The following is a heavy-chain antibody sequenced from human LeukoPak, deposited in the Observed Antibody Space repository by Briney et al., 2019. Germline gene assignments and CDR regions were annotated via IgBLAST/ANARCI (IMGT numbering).Heavy chain of an antibody. D-gene: IGHD5-18*01. CDR1: GGSISSYY. CDR2: IYYSGST. J-gene: IGHJ3*02. Sequence: SETLSLTCTVSGGSISSYYWSWIRQPPGKGLEWIGSIYYSGSTNYNPSLKSRVTISVDTSKNQCSLKLSTVTAADTAVYYCARGTARANDVFNIWGKGTMVTVS. CDR3: ARGTARANDVFNI. V-gene: IGHV4-59*01.